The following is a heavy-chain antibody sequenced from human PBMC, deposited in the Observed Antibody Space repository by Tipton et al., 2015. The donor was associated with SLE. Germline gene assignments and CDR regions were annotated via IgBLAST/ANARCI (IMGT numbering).Heavy chain of an antibody. V-gene: IGHV4-4*07. D-gene: IGHD4-17*01. Sequence: TLSLTCFVSGDSLSTSYWSWIRQPAGKGLEWFGRIFTSGSTNYDRSLKSRATISLDTSKNQFSLKLSSVTAADTAVYYCARTKDYGDMRGWFDPWGQGTLVTVSS. J-gene: IGHJ5*02. CDR2: IFTSGST. CDR1: GDSLSTSY. CDR3: ARTKDYGDMRGWFDP.